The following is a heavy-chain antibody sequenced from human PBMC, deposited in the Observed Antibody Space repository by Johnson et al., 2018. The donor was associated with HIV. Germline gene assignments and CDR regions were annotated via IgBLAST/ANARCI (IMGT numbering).Heavy chain of an antibody. CDR3: ANDKGSSSWSGLDI. CDR2: FIYSGGTT. V-gene: IGHV3-9*01. Sequence: VQLVESGGGLVQPGRSLRLSCAASGFTFDDYAMHWVRQAPGKGLEWVSFIYSGGTTYYADSVKGRFTISRDNSKNTLFLQMNSLRAEDTALYYCANDKGSSSWSGLDIWGQGTMVTVSS. CDR1: GFTFDDYA. D-gene: IGHD6-13*01. J-gene: IGHJ3*02.